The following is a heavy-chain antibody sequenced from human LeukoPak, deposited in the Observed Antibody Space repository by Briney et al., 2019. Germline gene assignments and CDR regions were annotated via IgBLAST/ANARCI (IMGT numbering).Heavy chain of an antibody. CDR1: GGSISSSSYY. CDR2: IYYSGST. CDR3: ARDVGSYYYYYYGMDV. Sequence: SETLSLTCTVSGGSISSSSYYWGWIRQPPGKGLEWIGSIYYSGSTYYNPSLKSRVTISVDTSKNQFSLKLSSVTAADTAVYYCARDVGSYYYYYYGMDVWGQGTTVTVSS. J-gene: IGHJ6*02. V-gene: IGHV4-39*07. D-gene: IGHD1-26*01.